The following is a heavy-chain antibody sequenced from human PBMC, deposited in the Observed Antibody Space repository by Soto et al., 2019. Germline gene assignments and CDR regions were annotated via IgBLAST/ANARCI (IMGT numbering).Heavy chain of an antibody. CDR2: ICYDGSNK. D-gene: IGHD3-3*01. Sequence: GGALRLSCAASGLTFSIYGMHWVCQAPGKGLDLVAVICYDGSNKDYADSVNGRFTISIDNSKNTLYLQMNSLRAEDTAVYYCARASGYYGMDVWGQGTTVTAP. V-gene: IGHV3-33*08. CDR3: ARASGYYGMDV. CDR1: GLTFSIYG. J-gene: IGHJ6*02.